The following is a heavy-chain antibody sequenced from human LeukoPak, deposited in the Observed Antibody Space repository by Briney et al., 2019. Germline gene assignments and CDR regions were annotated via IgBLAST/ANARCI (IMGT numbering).Heavy chain of an antibody. D-gene: IGHD6-13*01. Sequence: GGSLRLSCAASGFTFSSYAMSWVRQAPGKGLEWVSAISGSGGSTYYADSVKGRFTISRDNSKSTLYLQMNSLRPEDTALYYCAKRIVYTSSWHYFHYWGQGTLVTVSS. V-gene: IGHV3-23*01. CDR3: AKRIVYTSSWHYFHY. CDR1: GFTFSSYA. J-gene: IGHJ4*02. CDR2: ISGSGGST.